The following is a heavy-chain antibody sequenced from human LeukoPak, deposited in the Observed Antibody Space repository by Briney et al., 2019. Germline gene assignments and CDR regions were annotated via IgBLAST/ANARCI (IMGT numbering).Heavy chain of an antibody. CDR3: ARHRRYCSSTSCYFAFDI. CDR1: GGSFSGYY. J-gene: IGHJ3*02. V-gene: IGHV4-34*01. CDR2: INHSGST. D-gene: IGHD2-2*01. Sequence: SETLSLTCAVYGGSFSGYYWSWIRQPPGKGLEWIGEINHSGSTNYNPSLKSRVTISVDTSKNQFSLKLSSVTAADTAVYYCARHRRYCSSTSCYFAFDIWGQGTMVTVSS.